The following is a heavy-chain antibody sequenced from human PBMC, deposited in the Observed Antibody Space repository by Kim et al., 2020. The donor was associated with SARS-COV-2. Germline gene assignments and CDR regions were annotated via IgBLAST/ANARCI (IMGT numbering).Heavy chain of an antibody. D-gene: IGHD3-10*01. CDR3: ARDRGYSGSGSEGYGYYYGMDV. V-gene: IGHV4-61*01. Sequence: SETLSLTCTVSGGSVSSGSYYWSWIRQPPGKGLEWIGYIYYSGSTNYNPSLKSRVTISVDTSKNQFSLKLTSVTAADTAVYYCARDRGYSGSGSEGYGYYYGMDVWGQGTTVPVSS. J-gene: IGHJ6*02. CDR2: IYYSGST. CDR1: GGSVSSGSYY.